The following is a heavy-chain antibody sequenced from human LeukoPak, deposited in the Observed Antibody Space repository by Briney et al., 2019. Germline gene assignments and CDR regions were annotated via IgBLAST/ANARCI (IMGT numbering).Heavy chain of an antibody. J-gene: IGHJ5*02. Sequence: TSETLSLTCTVSGGSISRYYWSWIRQPPGKGLEWIGYIYYSGSTNYNPSLKSRVTISVDTSKNQFSLKLSSVTAADTAVYYCAREERAGYDSSGYYYYGREFDPWGQGTLVTVSS. CDR1: GGSISRYY. CDR2: IYYSGST. CDR3: AREERAGYDSSGYYYYGREFDP. D-gene: IGHD3-22*01. V-gene: IGHV4-59*01.